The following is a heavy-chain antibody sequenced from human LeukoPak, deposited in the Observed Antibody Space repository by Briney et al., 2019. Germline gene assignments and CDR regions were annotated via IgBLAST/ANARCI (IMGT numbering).Heavy chain of an antibody. CDR3: AELGITMNGGV. J-gene: IGHJ6*04. CDR2: ISWNSFTI. V-gene: IGHV3-9*01. CDR1: GFTFDDYA. D-gene: IGHD3-10*02. Sequence: PGGSLRLSCAASGFTFDDYAMHWVRQAPGKGLEWVSGISWNSFTIGYADSVKGRFTISRDNAKNSLYLQMNSLRAEDTAVYYCAELGITMNGGVWGKGTTVTISS.